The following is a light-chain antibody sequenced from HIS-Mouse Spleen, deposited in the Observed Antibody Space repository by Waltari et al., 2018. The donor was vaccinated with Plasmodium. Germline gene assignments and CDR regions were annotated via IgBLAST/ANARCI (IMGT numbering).Light chain of an antibody. CDR1: QSVSSN. CDR3: QQYNNWPAWT. J-gene: IGKJ1*01. V-gene: IGKV3-15*01. CDR2: GAS. Sequence: EIVMPQSPATLSVSPGESATLSCRASQSVSSNLAWYQQKPGQAPRLLIYGASTRATGIPARFSGSGSGTEFTLTISSLQSEDFAVYYCQQYNNWPAWTFGQGTKVEIK.